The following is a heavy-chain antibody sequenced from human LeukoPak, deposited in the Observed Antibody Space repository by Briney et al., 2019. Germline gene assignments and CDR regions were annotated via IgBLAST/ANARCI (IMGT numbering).Heavy chain of an antibody. CDR2: INPDGSST. D-gene: IGHD6-6*01. J-gene: IGHJ4*02. Sequence: GGSLRDSCAASGFTLTDSSRNGVRQGPGKGLVWVSRINPDGSSTNDADFVKGRFTISRDNAKNTLNPQMNSLRAEDTSVYYCVRSKAVPPFDYCGQGTLVTVSS. CDR3: VRSKAVPPFDY. CDR1: GFTLTDSS. V-gene: IGHV3-74*01.